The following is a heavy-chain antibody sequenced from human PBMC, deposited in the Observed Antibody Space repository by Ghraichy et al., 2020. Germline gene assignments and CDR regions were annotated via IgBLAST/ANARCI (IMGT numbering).Heavy chain of an antibody. CDR1: GDSISSGGYY. J-gene: IGHJ4*02. Sequence: SETLSLTCTVSGDSISSGGYYWTWIRQHPGKGLEWIGYIYSIGRTHYNPSLKSRVTISVDTSKNQFSLNLTSVTAADTAVYYCARDFTYALDYWGQGTLVTVSS. CDR2: IYSIGRT. CDR3: ARDFTYALDY. V-gene: IGHV4-31*02. D-gene: IGHD2-2*01.